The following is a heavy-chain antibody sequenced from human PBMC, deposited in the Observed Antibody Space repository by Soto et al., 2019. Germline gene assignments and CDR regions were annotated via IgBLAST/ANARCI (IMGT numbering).Heavy chain of an antibody. D-gene: IGHD6-19*01. Sequence: SETLSLTCTVSGGSVSRSGNYSGWIRQPPGKGLEWIGSIYYSGSTYYNPSLKSRVTTSVDTSKNQFSLKLSSVTAADTAVYYCARSVAVADFDYWGQGTLVTVS. V-gene: IGHV4-39*07. CDR2: IYYSGST. J-gene: IGHJ4*02. CDR3: ARSVAVADFDY. CDR1: GGSVSRSGNY.